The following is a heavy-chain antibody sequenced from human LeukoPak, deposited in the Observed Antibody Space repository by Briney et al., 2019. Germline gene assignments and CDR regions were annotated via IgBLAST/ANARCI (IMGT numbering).Heavy chain of an antibody. CDR1: GYTFTSYY. D-gene: IGHD2-2*01. V-gene: IGHV1-46*01. CDR3: AREGGIVVVPAAGNWFDP. CDR2: INPSGGST. Sequence: ASVKVSCKASGYTFTSYYMHWVRQAPGQGLEWMGIINPSGGSTSYAQKFQGRVTMTRDTSTSTVYMELSSLRSEDTAVYYCAREGGIVVVPAAGNWFDPWGQGTLVTVSS. J-gene: IGHJ5*02.